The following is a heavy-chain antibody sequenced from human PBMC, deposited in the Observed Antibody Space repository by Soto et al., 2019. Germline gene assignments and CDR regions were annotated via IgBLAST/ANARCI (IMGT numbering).Heavy chain of an antibody. Sequence: EVQLVESGGGLVKPGGSLRLSCAASGFTFSSYSMNWVRQAPGKGLEWVSSISSSSSYIYYADSVKGRFTISRDNAKNSLYLQMNSLRAEDTAVYYCARDGMITFGGVIAPHYFDCWGQGTLVTVSS. D-gene: IGHD3-16*02. V-gene: IGHV3-21*01. CDR1: GFTFSSYS. CDR2: ISSSSSYI. J-gene: IGHJ4*02. CDR3: ARDGMITFGGVIAPHYFDC.